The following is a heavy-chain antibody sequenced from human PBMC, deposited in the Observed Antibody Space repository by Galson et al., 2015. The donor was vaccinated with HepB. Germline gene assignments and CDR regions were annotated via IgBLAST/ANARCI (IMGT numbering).Heavy chain of an antibody. CDR3: TRDYYGSGGARGY. CDR2: MNPDSGNT. J-gene: IGHJ4*02. Sequence: SVKVSCKASGYTFTSYDINWVRQATGQGLEWMGWMNPDSGNTGYAQKFQGRVTMSRNTSISTAYLELSSLRSEDTAEYYCTRDYYGSGGARGYWGQGTPVTVSS. D-gene: IGHD3-10*01. V-gene: IGHV1-8*02. CDR1: GYTFTSYD.